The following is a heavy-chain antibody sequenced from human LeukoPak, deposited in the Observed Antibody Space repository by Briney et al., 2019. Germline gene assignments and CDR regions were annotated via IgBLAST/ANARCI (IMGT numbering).Heavy chain of an antibody. CDR1: AFTFSSYG. D-gene: IGHD4-23*01. J-gene: IGHJ4*02. CDR3: ARAEGYGGELDS. V-gene: IGHV3-30*02. Sequence: GGSLRLSCAASAFTFSSYGMHWVRQTPGKGLEWVAFVRFDGVNKYYADSVKGRFTISRENSKNRLYLQMNSLRAEDTAVYYCARAEGYGGELDSWGQGTLVTVSS. CDR2: VRFDGVNK.